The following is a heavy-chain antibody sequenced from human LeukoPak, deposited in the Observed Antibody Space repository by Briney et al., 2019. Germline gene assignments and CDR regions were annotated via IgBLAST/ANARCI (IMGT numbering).Heavy chain of an antibody. CDR3: AGRIRGIDY. CDR1: GFTLSSNY. D-gene: IGHD3-10*01. J-gene: IGHJ4*02. V-gene: IGHV3-53*01. CDR2: IYSGGST. Sequence: PGGSLRLSCAASGFTLSSNYMSWVRHAPGKGLEWVSVIYSGGSTYYTDSVKGRFTISRDKSKNTLYLEMNSLRDEATAVYYCAGRIRGIDYWGQGTLVTVSS.